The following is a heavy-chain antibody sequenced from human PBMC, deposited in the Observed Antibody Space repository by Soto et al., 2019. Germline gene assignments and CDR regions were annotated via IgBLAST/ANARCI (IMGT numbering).Heavy chain of an antibody. CDR2: IYSGGST. Sequence: PGGSLRLSCAASGFTVSSNYMSWVRQAPGKGLEWVSVIYSGGSTYYADSVKGRFTISRDNSKNTLCLQMNSLRAEDTAVYYCARDRGIAVAIGYYYGMDVWGQGTTVTVSS. CDR1: GFTVSSNY. D-gene: IGHD6-13*01. V-gene: IGHV3-53*01. CDR3: ARDRGIAVAIGYYYGMDV. J-gene: IGHJ6*02.